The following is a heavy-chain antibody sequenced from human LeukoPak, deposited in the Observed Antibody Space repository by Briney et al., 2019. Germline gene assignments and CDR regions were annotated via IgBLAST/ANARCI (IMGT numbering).Heavy chain of an antibody. CDR1: GFTFSNYA. Sequence: GGSLRLSCAASGFTFSNYAMHWVRQTPGKGLEYVSAISSSGSSTYYANSVEGRFTISRDNSKNTLYLQMGSLRAEDMAVYYCARETGSWFDPWGQGTLVTVSS. CDR2: ISSSGSST. D-gene: IGHD3-9*01. V-gene: IGHV3-64*01. CDR3: ARETGSWFDP. J-gene: IGHJ5*02.